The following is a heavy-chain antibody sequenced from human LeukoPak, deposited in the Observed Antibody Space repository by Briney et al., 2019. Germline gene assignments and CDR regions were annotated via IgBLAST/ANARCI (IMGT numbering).Heavy chain of an antibody. V-gene: IGHV4-61*01. D-gene: IGHD6-19*01. CDR3: ARGPVAVAGRVFDI. CDR2: ISYTGST. Sequence: SETLSLTCTVSGGSVSSGNYYWNWIRQPPGKGLEWIGYISYTGSTNYNPSLKSRVTVSVDTSKNQFSLKLSSVTAADTAVYYCARGPVAVAGRVFDIWGQGTMVTVSS. CDR1: GGSVSSGNYY. J-gene: IGHJ3*02.